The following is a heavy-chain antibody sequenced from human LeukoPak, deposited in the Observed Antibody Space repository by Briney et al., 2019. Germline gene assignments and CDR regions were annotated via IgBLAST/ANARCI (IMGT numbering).Heavy chain of an antibody. V-gene: IGHV5-51*01. Sequence: GESLKISCKGSGYSFTNYWIAWVRQMPGKGLEWMGIIYPGDSDTRYSPSFQGQVTISADKSISTAYLQWSSLRSEDTAVYYCARDNSVRDEAWWFNPWGQGTLVTVSS. D-gene: IGHD5-24*01. CDR3: ARDNSVRDEAWWFNP. CDR2: IYPGDSDT. CDR1: GYSFTNYW. J-gene: IGHJ5*02.